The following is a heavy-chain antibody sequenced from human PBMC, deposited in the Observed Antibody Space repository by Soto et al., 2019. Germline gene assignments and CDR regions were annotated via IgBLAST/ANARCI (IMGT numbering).Heavy chain of an antibody. D-gene: IGHD2-21*02. CDR1: GFSVSTSGVS. Sequence: SGPTLVNPTQTLTLTCTFSGFSVSTSGVSVRWIRQPPRKGLEWLALIYWDDDKRYSPSLKTRLTITKDTSKNQVVLTMTNMDPVDTATYYCAHRRGGDSHFDYWGQGTPVTVSS. V-gene: IGHV2-5*02. CDR3: AHRRGGDSHFDY. J-gene: IGHJ4*02. CDR2: IYWDDDK.